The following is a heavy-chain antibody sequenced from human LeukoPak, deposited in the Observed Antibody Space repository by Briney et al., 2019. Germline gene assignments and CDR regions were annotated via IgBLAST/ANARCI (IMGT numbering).Heavy chain of an antibody. CDR3: ARGARLVGGDY. Sequence: SETLSLTCAVYGGSFSGYYWSWIRQPPGKGLEWIGEINHSGSTNYNPSLKSRVTISVDTSKNQSSLKLNSVTAADTAVYYCARGARLVGGDYWGQGTLVTVSS. V-gene: IGHV4-34*01. D-gene: IGHD6-6*01. CDR1: GGSFSGYY. J-gene: IGHJ4*02. CDR2: INHSGST.